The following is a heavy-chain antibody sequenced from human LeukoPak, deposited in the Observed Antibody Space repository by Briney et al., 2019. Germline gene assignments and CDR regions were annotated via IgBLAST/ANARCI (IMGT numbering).Heavy chain of an antibody. CDR2: MSPDGSNQ. CDR1: GLTVSNHW. V-gene: IGHV3-30*03. CDR3: ARDRGYYDSSGYYYKGYFDY. J-gene: IGHJ4*02. D-gene: IGHD3-22*01. Sequence: GGSLRLSCVASGLTVSNHWMRWVRQAPGKGLEWVTFMSPDGSNQYYTDSVKGRFTISRDSSKSTLYLHMNSLRAEDTAVYYCARDRGYYDSSGYYYKGYFDYWGQGTLVTVSS.